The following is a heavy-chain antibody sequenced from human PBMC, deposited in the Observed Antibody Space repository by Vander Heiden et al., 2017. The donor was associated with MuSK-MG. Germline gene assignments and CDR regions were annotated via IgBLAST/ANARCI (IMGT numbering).Heavy chain of an antibody. D-gene: IGHD4-17*01. CDR2: IKQDGSEK. Sequence: EVQLVESGGGLAQPGGSLRLSWAASGFTYSSYWMSWVRQAPGKGLEWVANIKQDGSEKYYVDSVKGRFTISRDNAKNSLYLQMNSLRAEDTAVYYCARVGGTYGEPKYYFDYWGQGTLVTVSS. CDR1: GFTYSSYW. CDR3: ARVGGTYGEPKYYFDY. J-gene: IGHJ4*02. V-gene: IGHV3-7*03.